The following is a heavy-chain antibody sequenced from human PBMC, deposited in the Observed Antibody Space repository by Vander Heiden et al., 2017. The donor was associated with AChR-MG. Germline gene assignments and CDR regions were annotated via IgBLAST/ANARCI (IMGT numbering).Heavy chain of an antibody. CDR3: ASGGMYYYGSGTLAPFGY. V-gene: IGHV1-69*06. J-gene: IGHJ4*02. CDR1: GGTFSSYA. CDR2: IIPIFGTA. Sequence: QVQLVQSGAEVKKPGSSVKVSCKASGGTFSSYAISWVRQAPGQGLECMGGIIPIFGTANYAQKFQGRVTITADKSTSTAYMELSSLRSEDTAVYYCASGGMYYYGSGTLAPFGYWGQGTLVTVSS. D-gene: IGHD3-10*01.